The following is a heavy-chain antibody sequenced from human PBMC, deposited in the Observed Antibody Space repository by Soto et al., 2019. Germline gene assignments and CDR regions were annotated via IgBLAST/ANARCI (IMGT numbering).Heavy chain of an antibody. J-gene: IGHJ6*02. Sequence: QVQLVQSGAEVKKPGSSVKVSCKASGGTFSSYAISWVRQAPGQGLEWMGGIIPIFATANYAQKFQGRVTITADESTSTAYMELSSLRSEDTAVYYCARGPYYDSSGYYYAEDYYYYGMDVWGQGTTVTVSS. CDR3: ARGPYYDSSGYYYAEDYYYYGMDV. V-gene: IGHV1-69*01. D-gene: IGHD3-22*01. CDR1: GGTFSSYA. CDR2: IIPIFATA.